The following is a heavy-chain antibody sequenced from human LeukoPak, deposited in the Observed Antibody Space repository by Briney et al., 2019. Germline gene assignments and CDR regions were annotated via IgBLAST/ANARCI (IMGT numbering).Heavy chain of an antibody. CDR1: GGSISSYY. CDR3: ARDSGTTGEVKFDP. CDR2: INHSGST. Sequence: SETLSLTCTVSGGSISSYYWSWIRQPPGKGLEWIGEINHSGSTNYNPSLKSRVTISVDTSKNQFSLKLSSVTAADTAVYYCARDSGTTGEVKFDPWGQGSLVTVSS. V-gene: IGHV4-34*01. J-gene: IGHJ5*02. D-gene: IGHD3-10*01.